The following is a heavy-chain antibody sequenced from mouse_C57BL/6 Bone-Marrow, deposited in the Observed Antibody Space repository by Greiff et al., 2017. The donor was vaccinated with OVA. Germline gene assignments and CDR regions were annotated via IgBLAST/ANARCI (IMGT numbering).Heavy chain of an antibody. CDR1: GYSITSGYY. D-gene: IGHD2-3*01. CDR3: ARGLLPSWFAY. CDR2: ISYDGSN. V-gene: IGHV3-6*01. J-gene: IGHJ3*01. Sequence: EVQVVESGPGLVKPSQSLSLTCSVTGYSITSGYYWNWIRQFPGNKLEWMGYISYDGSNNYNPSLKNRISITRDTSKNQFFLKLNSVTTEDTATYYCARGLLPSWFAYWGQGTLVTVSA.